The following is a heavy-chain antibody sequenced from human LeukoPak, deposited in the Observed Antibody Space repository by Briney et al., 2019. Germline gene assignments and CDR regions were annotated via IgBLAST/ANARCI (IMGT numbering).Heavy chain of an antibody. V-gene: IGHV3-21*01. CDR2: ISSSSSYI. CDR3: AREAVADHDAFDI. D-gene: IGHD6-19*01. CDR1: GLTFSSYS. J-gene: IGHJ3*02. Sequence: PGGSLRLSCAASGLTFSSYSMNWVRQAPGKGLEWVSSISSSSSYIYYADSVKGRFTISRDNAKNSLYLQMNSLRAEDTAVYYCAREAVADHDAFDIWGQGTMVTVSS.